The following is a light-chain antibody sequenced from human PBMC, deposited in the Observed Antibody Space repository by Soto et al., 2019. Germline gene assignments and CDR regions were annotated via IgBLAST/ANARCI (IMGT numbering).Light chain of an antibody. CDR2: AAS. CDR1: HSISNS. CDR3: QQHNSYWT. Sequence: DIQMTQSPSTRSASVGDRVTMTCRASHSISNSLAWYQQKPGKAPKRLIYAASSLQSGVPSRFSGSGSGTEFTLTISSLQPDDFATYYCQQHNSYWTFGQGTKVDIK. J-gene: IGKJ1*01. V-gene: IGKV1-5*01.